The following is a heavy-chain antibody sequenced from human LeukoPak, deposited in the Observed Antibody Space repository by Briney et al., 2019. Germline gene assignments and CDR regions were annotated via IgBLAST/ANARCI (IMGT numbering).Heavy chain of an antibody. CDR3: ASDILTGDSRSPLGY. Sequence: SETLSLTCTVSGGSISSGDYYWSWIRQPPGKGLEWIGYIYYSGSTYYNPSLKSRVTISVDTSKNQFSLKLSSVTAADTAVYYCASDILTGDSRSPLGYWGQGTLVTVSS. D-gene: IGHD3-9*01. V-gene: IGHV4-30-4*01. CDR1: GGSISSGDYY. CDR2: IYYSGST. J-gene: IGHJ4*02.